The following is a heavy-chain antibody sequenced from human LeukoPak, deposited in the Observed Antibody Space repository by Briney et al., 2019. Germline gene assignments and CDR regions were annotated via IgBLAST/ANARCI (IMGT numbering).Heavy chain of an antibody. CDR3: AKLKGVDYDFWSGLIGY. CDR1: GFTFRSYA. V-gene: IGHV3-23*01. J-gene: IGHJ4*02. Sequence: GGSLRLSCAASGFTFRSYAMSWVRQAPGKGLEWVSGISGSGDSTYYADSVKGRFTISRDNSKNTLYLQMNSLRVEDTAVYYCAKLKGVDYDFWSGLIGYWGQGTLVTVSS. D-gene: IGHD3-3*01. CDR2: ISGSGDST.